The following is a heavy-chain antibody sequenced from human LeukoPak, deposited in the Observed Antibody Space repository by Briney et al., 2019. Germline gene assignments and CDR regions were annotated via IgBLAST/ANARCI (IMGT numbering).Heavy chain of an antibody. D-gene: IGHD5-12*01. CDR3: ARGLIVATIMSALNY. CDR1: GYTFTGYY. Sequence: GASVKVSCKASGYTFTGYYMHWMRQAPGQGLEWMGWINPNSGGTNYAQKFQGRVTMTRDTSISTAYMELSRLRSDDTAVYYCARGLIVATIMSALNYWGQGTLVTVSS. CDR2: INPNSGGT. V-gene: IGHV1-2*02. J-gene: IGHJ4*02.